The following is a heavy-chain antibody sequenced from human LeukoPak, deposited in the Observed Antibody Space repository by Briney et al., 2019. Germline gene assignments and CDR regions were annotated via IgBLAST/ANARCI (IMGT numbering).Heavy chain of an antibody. J-gene: IGHJ6*03. CDR1: GGSISSSSYY. V-gene: IGHV4-39*02. CDR3: ARDEYSSSSGYYYYYMDV. CDR2: IYYSGST. D-gene: IGHD6-6*01. Sequence: SETLSLTCNVSGGSISSSSYYWGGIRQPPGKGLEWIGSIYYSGSTYYNPSLKSRVTISVDTSKNQFSLKLTSVTAADTAVYYCARDEYSSSSGYYYYYMDVWGKGTTVTVSS.